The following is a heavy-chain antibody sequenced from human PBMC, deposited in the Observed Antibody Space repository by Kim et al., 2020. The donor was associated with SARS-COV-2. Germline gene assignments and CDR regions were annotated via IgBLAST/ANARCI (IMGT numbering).Heavy chain of an antibody. V-gene: IGHV6-1*01. CDR3: AREDDYVWGSYLGATFDY. J-gene: IGHJ4*02. Sequence: KSRITINPDTSKNQFSLQLNSVTPEDTAVYYCAREDDYVWGSYLGATFDYWGQGTLVTVSS. D-gene: IGHD3-16*02.